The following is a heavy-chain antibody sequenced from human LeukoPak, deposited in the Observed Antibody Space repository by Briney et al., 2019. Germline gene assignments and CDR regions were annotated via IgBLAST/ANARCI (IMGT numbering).Heavy chain of an antibody. J-gene: IGHJ4*02. CDR3: VREVNYDFWSGYWNFDY. Sequence: GGSLRLSCAASGFTFSSYSMNWVRQAPGKGLEWVSYISSSSSTIYYAESVKGRITISRDNANKSLYLQMNSQRAEDTGVYYCVREVNYDFWSGYWNFDYWGQGTPVTVSS. CDR1: GFTFSSYS. V-gene: IGHV3-48*01. CDR2: ISSSSSTI. D-gene: IGHD3-3*01.